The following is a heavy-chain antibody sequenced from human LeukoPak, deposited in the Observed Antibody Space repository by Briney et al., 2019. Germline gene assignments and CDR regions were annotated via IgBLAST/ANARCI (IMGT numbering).Heavy chain of an antibody. CDR2: FDPEAGET. CDR1: GYTLTELS. Sequence: ASVKVSCKVSGYTLTELSMHWVRQAPGEGLEWMGSFDPEAGETIYAQKFQGRVTMTEDTSTDTAYMELSSLRSEDTAVYYCATRPPPRYYYDSSGYYAWGQGTLVTVSS. J-gene: IGHJ5*02. V-gene: IGHV1-24*01. CDR3: ATRPPPRYYYDSSGYYA. D-gene: IGHD3-22*01.